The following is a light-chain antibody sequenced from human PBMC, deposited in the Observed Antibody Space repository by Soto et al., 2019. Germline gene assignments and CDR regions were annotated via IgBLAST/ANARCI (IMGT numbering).Light chain of an antibody. V-gene: IGLV1-40*01. CDR1: SSNTGADYD. Sequence: QSVLTQPPSVSGAPGQRVTISCTGSSSNTGADYDVHWYQHLPGSAPKLLIYDNNIRPSGVPDRFSGSKSGTSASLAITGLQAEDEGDYYCQSYDSSLSNLVVFXGGTKVTVL. CDR2: DNN. J-gene: IGLJ2*01. CDR3: QSYDSSLSNLVV.